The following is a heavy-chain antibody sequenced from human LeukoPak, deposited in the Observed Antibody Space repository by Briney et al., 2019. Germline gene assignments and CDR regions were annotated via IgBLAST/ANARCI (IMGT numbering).Heavy chain of an antibody. V-gene: IGHV3-15*07. D-gene: IGHD3-22*01. Sequence: PGGSLRLSCATSGFSFYNARMNWVRQAPGKGLEWVGRIRSNSDGGTIDYAAPVKGRFTLSRDDSKDTLYLQMNSLQTEDTAVYYCATDFYDSTWGRGTLVTVSS. CDR1: GFSFYNAR. J-gene: IGHJ5*02. CDR3: ATDFYDST. CDR2: IRSNSDGGTI.